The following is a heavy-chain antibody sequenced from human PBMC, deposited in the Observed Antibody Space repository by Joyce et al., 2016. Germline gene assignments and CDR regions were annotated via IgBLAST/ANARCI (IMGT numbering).Heavy chain of an antibody. CDR2: INNSRVT. Sequence: QVQLQQWGAGLLKPSETLSLTCAVSGGPVRGFFWTWVRQPPGKGLEGIGDINNSRVTNYNPSLKTRVTFSVDTSKNQFSLKVTSLSAADTAVYYCARSQWLAPLMYWGQGTPVTVSS. CDR1: GGPVRGFF. CDR3: ARSQWLAPLMY. V-gene: IGHV4-34*01. J-gene: IGHJ4*02. D-gene: IGHD6-19*01.